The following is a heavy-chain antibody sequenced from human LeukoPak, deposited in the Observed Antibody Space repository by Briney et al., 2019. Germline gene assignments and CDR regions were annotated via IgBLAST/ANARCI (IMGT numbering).Heavy chain of an antibody. V-gene: IGHV5-10-1*01. CDR2: IDPSDSYT. CDR1: GYIFTSYW. J-gene: IGHJ6*02. Sequence: GESLKISCKGSGYIFTSYWISWVRQMPGKGLEWMGRIDPSDSYTNYSPSFQGHVTISADKSISTAYLQWSSLKASDTAMYYCARSRDPIYGMDVWGQGTTVTVSS. CDR3: ARSRDPIYGMDV.